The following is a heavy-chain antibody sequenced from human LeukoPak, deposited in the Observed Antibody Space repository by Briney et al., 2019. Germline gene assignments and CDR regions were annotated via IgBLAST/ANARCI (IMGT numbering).Heavy chain of an antibody. D-gene: IGHD6-19*01. CDR3: ARDKSGWYLVVAFDI. CDR2: INPNSGGT. J-gene: IGHJ3*02. Sequence: ASVKVSCKASGYTFTGYYMHWVRQAPGQGLEWMGWINPNSGGTNYAQKFQGRVTMTRDTSISTAYMELRSLRSDDTAVYYCARDKSGWYLVVAFDIWGQGTMVTVSS. CDR1: GYTFTGYY. V-gene: IGHV1-2*02.